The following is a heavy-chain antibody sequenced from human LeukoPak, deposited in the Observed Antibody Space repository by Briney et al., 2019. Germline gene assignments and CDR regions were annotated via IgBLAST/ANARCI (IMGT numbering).Heavy chain of an antibody. CDR1: GFNFSPYW. CDR2: INGGGSGT. Sequence: GGSLRLSCAPSGFNFSPYWMHWVRQAPGRGLVWVARINGGGSGTWYADSVKGRFTISRDNARNTLSRQMNSLRAEDRAPDYCARDQDGVGTTIDSWGQGTLVTVSS. D-gene: IGHD1/OR15-1a*01. CDR3: ARDQDGVGTTIDS. V-gene: IGHV3-74*01. J-gene: IGHJ4*02.